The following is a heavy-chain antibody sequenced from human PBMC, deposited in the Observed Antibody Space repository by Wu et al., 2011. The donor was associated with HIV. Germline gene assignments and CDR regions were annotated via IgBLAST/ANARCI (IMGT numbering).Heavy chain of an antibody. CDR1: GGTFSTYG. CDR3: TRLSYYGDSGYYYFDD. CDR2: IIPMSGTA. J-gene: IGHJ4*02. Sequence: QVQLVQSGAEVKKPGSSVKVSCKASGGTFSTYGITWVRQAPGQGLEWMGRIIPMSGTANYAQKFQGRVTITADESTGTAYMELSSLTWEDTAMFYCTRLSYYGDSGYYYFDDWGQGTLVTVSS. V-gene: IGHV1-69*15. D-gene: IGHD3-22*01.